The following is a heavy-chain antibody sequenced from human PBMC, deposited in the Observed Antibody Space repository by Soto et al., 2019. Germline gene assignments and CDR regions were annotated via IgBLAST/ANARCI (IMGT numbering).Heavy chain of an antibody. D-gene: IGHD2-8*02. CDR3: ARDTGGGNPFDY. J-gene: IGHJ4*02. V-gene: IGHV4-59*02. CDR2: VYYSGST. CDR1: GVFVSSYY. Sequence: SETLSLTCTVSGVFVSSYYWSWIRQPPGKGLEWIAYVYYSGSTNYNPSLKSRVTISVDTSKNQFSLKLSSVTAADTAVYYCARDTGGGNPFDYWGQGTLVTVSS.